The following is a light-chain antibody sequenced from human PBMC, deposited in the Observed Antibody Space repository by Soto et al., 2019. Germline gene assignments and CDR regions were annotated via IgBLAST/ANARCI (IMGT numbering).Light chain of an antibody. V-gene: IGLV2-14*01. CDR2: DVS. CDR3: SSYTSISNVV. Sequence: QSVLTQPASVSGSPGQSITISCTGTSSDVGGYNYVSWYQQHPGKAPKLMIYDVSNRPSGVSNRFSGSKSGNTASLTISGLQAEDEADYYCSSYTSISNVVFGGGTKVTVL. J-gene: IGLJ2*01. CDR1: SSDVGGYNY.